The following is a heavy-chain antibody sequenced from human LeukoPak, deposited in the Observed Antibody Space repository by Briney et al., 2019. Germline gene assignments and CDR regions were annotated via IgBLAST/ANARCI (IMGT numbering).Heavy chain of an antibody. V-gene: IGHV1-18*01. J-gene: IGHJ4*02. CDR1: GYTFTSYG. D-gene: IGHD3-3*01. Sequence: ASVKVSCKASGYTFTSYGIRWVRPAPGQGLEWMGWISAYNGNTNYAQKLQGRVTMTTDTSTSTAYMELRSLRSDDTAVYYCARVSASLYYDFWSGYRQFFDYWGQGTLVTVSS. CDR3: ARVSASLYYDFWSGYRQFFDY. CDR2: ISAYNGNT.